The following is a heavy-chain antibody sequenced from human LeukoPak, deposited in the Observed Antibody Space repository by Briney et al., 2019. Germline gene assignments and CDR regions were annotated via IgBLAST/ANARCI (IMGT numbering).Heavy chain of an antibody. D-gene: IGHD6-13*01. CDR3: TTWAYSSSWL. CDR2: IKSKTDGGTK. J-gene: IGHJ4*02. V-gene: IGHV3-15*05. CDR1: GFTFSSYG. Sequence: ETGGSLRLSCAASGFTFSSYGMHWVRQAPGKGLEWVGRIKSKTDGGTKDYAAPVKGRFTISRDDSKNTLYLQMNSLRTEDTAVYYCTTWAYSSSWLWGQGALVTVSS.